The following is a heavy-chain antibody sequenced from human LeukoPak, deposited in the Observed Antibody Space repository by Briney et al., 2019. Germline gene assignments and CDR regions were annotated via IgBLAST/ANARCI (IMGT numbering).Heavy chain of an antibody. CDR2: INHSGST. CDR3: ARGYSGSLDWFDP. CDR1: GGSFSGYY. J-gene: IGHJ5*02. Sequence: SETLSLTCAVYGGSFSGYYWSWIRQPPGKGLEWIGEINHSGSTNYNPSLKSRVTISVDTSKNQFSLKLSSVTAADTAVYYCARGYSGSLDWFDPWGQGTLVTVSS. V-gene: IGHV4-34*01. D-gene: IGHD6-13*01.